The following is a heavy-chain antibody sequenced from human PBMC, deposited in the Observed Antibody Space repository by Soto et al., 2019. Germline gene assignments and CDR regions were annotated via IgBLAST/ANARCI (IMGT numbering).Heavy chain of an antibody. D-gene: IGHD6-13*01. CDR3: ATSYGNAWYTY. J-gene: IGHJ4*02. Sequence: PSETLSLTCTVSGGSISSYYWSWIRQPPGKGLEWIGYIYYSGSTNYNPSLKSRATISVDTSKNQFSLKLSSVTAADTALYYCATSYGNAWYTYWGQGTQVTVSS. CDR1: GGSISSYY. CDR2: IYYSGST. V-gene: IGHV4-59*08.